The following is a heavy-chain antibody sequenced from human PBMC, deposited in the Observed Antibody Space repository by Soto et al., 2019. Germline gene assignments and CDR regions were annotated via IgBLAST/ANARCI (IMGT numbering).Heavy chain of an antibody. CDR2: TYYRSKWYN. V-gene: IGHV6-1*01. CDR3: ARELIPGYSSSWYFDY. Sequence: SQTLSLPCAISGDSVSSNSAAWNWIRQSPSRGLEWLGRTYYRSKWYNDYAVSVKSRITINPDTSKNQFSLQLNSVTPEDTAVYYCARELIPGYSSSWYFDYWGQGTLVTVSS. CDR1: GDSVSSNSAA. J-gene: IGHJ4*02. D-gene: IGHD6-13*01.